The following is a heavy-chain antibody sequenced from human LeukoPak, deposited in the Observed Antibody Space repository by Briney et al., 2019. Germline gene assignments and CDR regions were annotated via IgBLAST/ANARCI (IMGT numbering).Heavy chain of an antibody. J-gene: IGHJ4*02. CDR1: GFPFNSYW. D-gene: IGHD5-24*01. CDR3: TRVGYIDEGIDY. Sequence: GGSLRLSCVASGFPFNSYWMTWVRQAPGKGLEWVANIKQDGSKKSYVDSVKGRFTISRDNAKNSLYLQMNSLRAEDTAIYYCTRVGYIDEGIDYWGQGTLVTVSS. V-gene: IGHV3-7*04. CDR2: IKQDGSKK.